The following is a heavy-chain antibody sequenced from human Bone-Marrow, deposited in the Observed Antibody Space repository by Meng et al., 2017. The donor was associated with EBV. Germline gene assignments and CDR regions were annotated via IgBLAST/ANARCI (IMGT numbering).Heavy chain of an antibody. CDR1: EATFSEFY. CDR2: INLGGSIR. J-gene: IGHJ5*02. V-gene: IGHV3-11*01. CDR3: ARDGGLQTGWFGP. Sequence: QVQLVESGGGLVKPGGSLILSCAASEATFSEFYMSWIRQAPGKGPEWLGYINLGGSIRKYADSVKGRFTISRDNAKNLLYLHMNSLRADDTAIYFCARDGGLQTGWFGPWGQGTLVTVSS. D-gene: IGHD3-16*01.